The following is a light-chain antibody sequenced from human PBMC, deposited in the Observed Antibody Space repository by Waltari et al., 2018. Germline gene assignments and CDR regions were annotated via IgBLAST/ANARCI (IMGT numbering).Light chain of an antibody. V-gene: IGKV1-12*01. Sequence: TWRASQGIDNWLALYQHKPGKAPKLLISAAYNLHSGVPSRFSGSRSETEFTLTINNLQPEDFATYFCQQAKSFPITFGQGTQLEIK. J-gene: IGKJ5*01. CDR1: QGIDNW. CDR3: QQAKSFPIT. CDR2: AAY.